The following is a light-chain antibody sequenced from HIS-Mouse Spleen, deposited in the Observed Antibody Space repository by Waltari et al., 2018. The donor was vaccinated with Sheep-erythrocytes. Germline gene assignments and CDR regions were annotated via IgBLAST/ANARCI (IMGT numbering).Light chain of an antibody. CDR3: CSYAGSYNHV. Sequence: QSALTQPRSVSGSPGQSVTISCTGTSSDVGGYNYVSWYQQHPGKAPKRMIYDVSKRTSGVPDRFSGSKSGNTASLTISGLQAEDEADYYCCSYAGSYNHVFGTGTKVTVL. CDR2: DVS. J-gene: IGLJ1*01. CDR1: SSDVGGYNY. V-gene: IGLV2-11*01.